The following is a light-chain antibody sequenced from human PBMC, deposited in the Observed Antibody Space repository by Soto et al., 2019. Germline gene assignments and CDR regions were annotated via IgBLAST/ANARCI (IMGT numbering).Light chain of an antibody. Sequence: EIGLTQSPGTLSLSPGERATLSCRASQTVSSNKLAWSQQKPGQAPRLLMYGASRRAPGIPDRFSGSGSGTDCPLSICSRGPDYFAVYYCQKYCRSARTFGQGTKLAIK. CDR1: QTVSSNK. CDR2: GAS. CDR3: QKYCRSART. V-gene: IGKV3-20*01. J-gene: IGKJ2*01.